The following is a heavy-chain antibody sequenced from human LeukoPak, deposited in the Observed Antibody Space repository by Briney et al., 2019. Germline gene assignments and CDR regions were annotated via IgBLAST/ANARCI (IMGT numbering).Heavy chain of an antibody. CDR3: ARGAPEEYSGYWNWFDP. CDR2: INPNSGGT. Sequence: ASVKVSCKASGYTFTGYYMHWVRQAPGQGLEWMGWINPNSGGTNYAQKFQGWVTMTRDTSISTAYMELSRPRSDDTAVYYCARGAPEEYSGYWNWFDPWGQGTLVTVSS. D-gene: IGHD5-12*01. J-gene: IGHJ5*02. V-gene: IGHV1-2*04. CDR1: GYTFTGYY.